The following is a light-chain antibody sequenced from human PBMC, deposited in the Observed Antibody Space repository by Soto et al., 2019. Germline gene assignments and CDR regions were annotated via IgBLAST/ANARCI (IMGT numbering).Light chain of an antibody. V-gene: IGLV2-14*01. J-gene: IGLJ1*01. CDR2: EVT. Sequence: QSVLTQPASVSGSPGQSITVSCTGTSSDIGGYNYVSWYQQHPGKAPKLMVYEVTNRPSGVSDRFSGSKSGNTASLTISGLQADDEGYYYCSSYTSMSTLYVFGTGTKFTVL. CDR3: SSYTSMSTLYV. CDR1: SSDIGGYNY.